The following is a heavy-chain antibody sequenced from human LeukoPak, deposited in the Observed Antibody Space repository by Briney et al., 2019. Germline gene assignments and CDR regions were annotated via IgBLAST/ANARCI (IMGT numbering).Heavy chain of an antibody. CDR1: GGSISGGTHY. CDR3: ARDGRSRGWSYFDL. Sequence: SQTLSLTCTVSGGSISGGTHYWNWIHQRPGKGLEWIGYIYYTGSTYYNPSLKSPVTISVHTSKKQFCLKLSSVTDADTDVYYCARDGRSRGWSYFDLWGQGALVTVFS. D-gene: IGHD6-19*01. J-gene: IGHJ4*02. CDR2: IYYTGST. V-gene: IGHV4-31*01.